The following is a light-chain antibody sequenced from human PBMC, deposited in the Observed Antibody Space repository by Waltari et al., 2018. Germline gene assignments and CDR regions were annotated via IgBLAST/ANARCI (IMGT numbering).Light chain of an antibody. CDR3: MQVTQFPHT. V-gene: IGKV4-1*01. J-gene: IGKJ2*01. Sequence: DIVMTQSPDSLAVSLGESATINCKSSQSVLYSSNNKNYFACYQQKPGQPPRLLIYKISNRFSGVPDRFSGSGAGTDFTLKISRVEAEDVGVYYCMQVTQFPHTFGQGTKLEIK. CDR1: QSVLYSSNNKNY. CDR2: KIS.